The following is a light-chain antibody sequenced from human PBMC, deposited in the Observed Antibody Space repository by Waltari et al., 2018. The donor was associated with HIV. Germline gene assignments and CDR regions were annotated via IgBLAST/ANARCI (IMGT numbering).Light chain of an antibody. V-gene: IGLV1-47*01. CDR3: AAWDGSLSAYVL. J-gene: IGLJ2*01. CDR1: SSNIGSNY. Sequence: QSVLTQPPSASGTPGQRVTISCSGSSSNIGSNYVYWYQQLPRTAPKLLIYRNNQRPSGVPDRFSGSKSGTSASLAISGLRSDDEADYYCAAWDGSLSAYVLFGGGTKLTVL. CDR2: RNN.